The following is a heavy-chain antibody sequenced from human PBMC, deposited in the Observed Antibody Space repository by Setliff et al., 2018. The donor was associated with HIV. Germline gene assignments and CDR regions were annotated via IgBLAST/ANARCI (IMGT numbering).Heavy chain of an antibody. CDR1: GYSFTSYW. CDR2: IYPGDSDT. D-gene: IGHD3-22*01. Sequence: PGESLKISCKGSGYSFTSYWIGWVRQMPGKGLAWMGIIYPGDSDTRYSPSFQGQVTISRDNSKNTLYLQMNSLKTDDAAVYFCARDFSTYYSIDSWGQGTLVTVSS. CDR3: ARDFSTYYSIDS. J-gene: IGHJ4*02. V-gene: IGHV5-51*01.